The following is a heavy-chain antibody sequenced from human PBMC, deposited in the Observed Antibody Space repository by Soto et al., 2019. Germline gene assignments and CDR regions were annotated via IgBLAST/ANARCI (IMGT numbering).Heavy chain of an antibody. CDR2: IYYSGST. J-gene: IGHJ6*02. V-gene: IGHV4-39*01. Sequence: PSETLSLTCTVSGGSISSSSYYWGWIRQPPGKGLEWIGSIYYSGSTYYNPSLKSRVTISVDTSKNQFSLKLSSVTAADTAVYYCAMQYYYDSSGYYFAGRYGMDVWGQGTTVTVSS. CDR1: GGSISSSSYY. D-gene: IGHD3-22*01. CDR3: AMQYYYDSSGYYFAGRYGMDV.